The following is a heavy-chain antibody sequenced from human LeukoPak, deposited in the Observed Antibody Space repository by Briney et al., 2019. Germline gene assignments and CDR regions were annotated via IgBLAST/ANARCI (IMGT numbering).Heavy chain of an antibody. V-gene: IGHV4-39*01. D-gene: IGHD3-9*01. Sequence: PSETLSLTCTVSGGSTSSYYWGWIRQPPGKGLEWIGSIYYSGSTYYNPSLKSRVTISVDTSKNQFSLKLSSVTAADTAVYYCARLSDILTGYYFDYWGQGTLVTVSS. CDR1: GGSTSSYY. J-gene: IGHJ4*02. CDR3: ARLSDILTGYYFDY. CDR2: IYYSGST.